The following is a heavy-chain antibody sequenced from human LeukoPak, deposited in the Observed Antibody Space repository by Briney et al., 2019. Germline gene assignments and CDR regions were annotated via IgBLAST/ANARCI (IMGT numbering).Heavy chain of an antibody. CDR1: GFTFSSYG. Sequence: GRSLRLSCAASGFTFSSYGMHWVRPAPGKGPEWGANIKQDGSEKYYVDSVKGRFTISRDNAKNSLYLQMNSLRAEDTAVYYCARDRVAAGFDYWGQGTLVTVSS. CDR2: IKQDGSEK. CDR3: ARDRVAAGFDY. V-gene: IGHV3-7*03. D-gene: IGHD6-13*01. J-gene: IGHJ4*02.